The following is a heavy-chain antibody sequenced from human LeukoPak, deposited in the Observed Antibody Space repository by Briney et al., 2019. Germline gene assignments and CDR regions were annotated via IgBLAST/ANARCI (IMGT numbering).Heavy chain of an antibody. CDR1: GYSISSGYY. CDR3: ARGILWFGDKGFDY. Sequence: PSETLSLTCAVSGYSISSGYYWGWIRQPPGKGLEWIGSSCHSGSTYYNPSLKSRVTISVDTSTNQFSLRLSSLTAADRAVYYGARGILWFGDKGFDYWGQGTLVTVSS. J-gene: IGHJ4*02. CDR2: SCHSGST. V-gene: IGHV4-38-2*01. D-gene: IGHD3-10*01.